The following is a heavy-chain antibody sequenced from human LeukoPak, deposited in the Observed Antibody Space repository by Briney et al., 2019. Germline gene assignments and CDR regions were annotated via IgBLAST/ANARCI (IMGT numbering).Heavy chain of an antibody. CDR3: AREALTSIYFDY. CDR2: ISYAGSNK. Sequence: GGSLRLACEAYGLAFGSYAMDWDRQAPGKGMEWVAVISYAGSNKSYADSVKRRFPLSRDNSKNTLYLQMNSLRAEDTAVYYCAREALTSIYFDYWGQGTLVTVSS. D-gene: IGHD3-16*01. J-gene: IGHJ4*02. V-gene: IGHV3-30-3*01. CDR1: GLAFGSYA.